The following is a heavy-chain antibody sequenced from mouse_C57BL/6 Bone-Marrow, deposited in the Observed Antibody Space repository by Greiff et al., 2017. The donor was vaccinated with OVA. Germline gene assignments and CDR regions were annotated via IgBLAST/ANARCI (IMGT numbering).Heavy chain of an antibody. CDR1: GFTIKDYY. D-gene: IGHD4-1*01. Sequence: EVQLQQSGAELVKPGASVKLSCTASGFTIKDYYMHWVKQRTEQGLEWIGRIDPEDGETKYAPKFQGKATRTADTSSNAAYLQLSSLTSEDTAVYSCAPLNWDAAWFAYWGQGTLVTVSA. J-gene: IGHJ3*01. CDR2: IDPEDGET. V-gene: IGHV14-2*01. CDR3: APLNWDAAWFAY.